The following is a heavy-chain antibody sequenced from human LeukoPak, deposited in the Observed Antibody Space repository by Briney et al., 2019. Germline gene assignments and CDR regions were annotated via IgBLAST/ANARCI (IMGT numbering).Heavy chain of an antibody. D-gene: IGHD2-15*01. CDR3: AAGYCSGGSCYSGTDY. V-gene: IGHV1-2*06. CDR1: GYTFTSYY. Sequence: GASVKVSCKASGYTFTSYYMHWVRQAPGQGLEWMGRINPNSGGTNYAQKFQGRVTMTRDTSISTAYMELSRLRSDDTAVYYCAAGYCSGGSCYSGTDYWGQGTLVTVSS. J-gene: IGHJ4*02. CDR2: INPNSGGT.